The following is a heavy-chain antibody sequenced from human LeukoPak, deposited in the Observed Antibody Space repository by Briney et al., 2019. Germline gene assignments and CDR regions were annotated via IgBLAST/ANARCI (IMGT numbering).Heavy chain of an antibody. J-gene: IGHJ2*01. V-gene: IGHV3-21*01. CDR2: ISSSSSYI. CDR3: ARGQDYYGSGSYYTTYWYFDL. CDR1: GFTFSSYA. D-gene: IGHD3-10*01. Sequence: GGSLRLSCAASGFTFSSYAMSWVRQAPGKGLEWVSSISSSSSYIYYADSVKGRFTISRDNAKNSLYLQMNSLRAEDTAVYYCARGQDYYGSGSYYTTYWYFDLWGRGTLVTVSS.